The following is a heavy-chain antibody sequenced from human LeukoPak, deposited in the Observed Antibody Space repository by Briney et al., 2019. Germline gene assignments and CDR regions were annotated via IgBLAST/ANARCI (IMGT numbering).Heavy chain of an antibody. CDR2: IHKSGNT. J-gene: IGHJ2*01. V-gene: IGHV4-39*01. CDR1: GDSISITNDY. D-gene: IGHD6-6*01. CDR3: ARHRYDNTEYLIEYFDL. Sequence: SETLSLTCTVSGDSISITNDYGAWIRQPPGTGLEWIGSIHKSGNTYYNSSLESRVTVSVDTSKNHFSLKLVSVTVADTAVYYCARHRYDNTEYLIEYFDLWGRGTLVSVSS.